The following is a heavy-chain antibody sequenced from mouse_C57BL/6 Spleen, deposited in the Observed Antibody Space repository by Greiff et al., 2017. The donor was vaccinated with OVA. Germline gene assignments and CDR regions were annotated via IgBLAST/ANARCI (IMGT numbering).Heavy chain of an antibody. Sequence: EVQVVESEGGLVQPGSSMKLSCTASGFTFSDYYMAWVRQVPEKGLEWVANINYDGSSTYYLDSLKSRFIISRDNAKNILYLQMSSLKSEDTATYYCAREYYGSSLAYWGQGTLVTVSA. V-gene: IGHV5-16*01. D-gene: IGHD1-1*01. J-gene: IGHJ3*01. CDR2: INYDGSST. CDR3: AREYYGSSLAY. CDR1: GFTFSDYY.